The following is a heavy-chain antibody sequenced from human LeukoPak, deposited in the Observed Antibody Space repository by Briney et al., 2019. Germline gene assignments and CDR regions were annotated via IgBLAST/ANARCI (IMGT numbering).Heavy chain of an antibody. CDR3: ARAPYDNFYYYMDV. CDR1: GFTFSSYA. Sequence: TGGSLRLSCAASGFTFSSYAMIWVRQAPGKGLEWVSAISGSGSYTYYADSVKGRFTISRDNSKNTLYPQMNSLRAEDTAVYYCARAPYDNFYYYMDVWGKGTTVTVSS. J-gene: IGHJ6*03. D-gene: IGHD3-9*01. V-gene: IGHV3-23*01. CDR2: ISGSGSYT.